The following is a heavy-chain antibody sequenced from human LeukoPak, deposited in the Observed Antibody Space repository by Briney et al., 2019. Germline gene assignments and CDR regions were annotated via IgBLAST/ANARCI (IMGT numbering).Heavy chain of an antibody. CDR3: AKDMGVAGIYFYGLDV. J-gene: IGHJ6*02. V-gene: IGHV3-9*01. D-gene: IGHD6-19*01. Sequence: PGRSLRLSCAASGFTFDDYAMHWVRQVPGKGLEWVSGISWNSYTIGYADSVKGRFTISRDNAKNSLYLQMNSLRAEDTALYYCAKDMGVAGIYFYGLDVWGQGTAVTVSS. CDR1: GFTFDDYA. CDR2: ISWNSYTI.